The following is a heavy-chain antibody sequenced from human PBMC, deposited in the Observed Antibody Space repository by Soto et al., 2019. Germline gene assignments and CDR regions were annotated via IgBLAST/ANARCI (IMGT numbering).Heavy chain of an antibody. V-gene: IGHV4-34*01. CDR3: ARGGRLGYYYMDV. CDR1: GGSFSGYY. CDR2: INHSGST. J-gene: IGHJ6*03. Sequence: SETLSLSCAVYGGSFSGYYWSWIRQPPGKGLEWSGEINHSGSTNYNPSLKSRVTISVDTSKNQFSLKLSSVTAADTAVYYCARGGRLGYYYMDVWGKGTTVT. D-gene: IGHD6-19*01.